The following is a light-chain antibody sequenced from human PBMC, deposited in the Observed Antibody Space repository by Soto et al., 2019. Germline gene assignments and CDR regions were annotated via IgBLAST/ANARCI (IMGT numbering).Light chain of an antibody. Sequence: IQLIQSPSSLSASVGDRVTITCRASQGISSYLAWYQQKPGKAPKLLIYDASNLETGVPSRFSGSGSGTDFTFTISSLQPEDIATYYCQQYNSYPVTFGGGTKVDIK. CDR1: QGISSY. J-gene: IGKJ4*01. CDR3: QQYNSYPVT. V-gene: IGKV1-33*01. CDR2: DAS.